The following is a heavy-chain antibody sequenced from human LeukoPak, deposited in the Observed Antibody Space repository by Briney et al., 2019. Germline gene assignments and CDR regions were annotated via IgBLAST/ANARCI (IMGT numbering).Heavy chain of an antibody. CDR3: ARETYSGNQRGFDY. V-gene: IGHV4-30-4*01. CDR2: IYYSGST. Sequence: PSETLSLTCTVSGGSISNTDYYWSWIRQPPGKGLEWIGYIYYSGSTYYNPSLKSRLTISIDKSKNQFSLKLSSVTAADTAFYYCARETYSGNQRGFDYWDQETLVTVSS. D-gene: IGHD1-26*01. CDR1: GGSISNTDYY. J-gene: IGHJ4*02.